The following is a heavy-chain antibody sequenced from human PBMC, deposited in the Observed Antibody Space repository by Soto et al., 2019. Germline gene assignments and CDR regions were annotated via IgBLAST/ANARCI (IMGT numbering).Heavy chain of an antibody. CDR3: ARESASYDSSGPTGD. J-gene: IGHJ4*02. CDR1: GYTFTSYY. V-gene: IGHV1-46*01. Sequence: QVQLVQSGAEVKKPGASVKVSCKASGYTFTSYYMHWVRQAPGQGLEWMGIINPSGGSTSYAQKFQGRVTMTRDTSTSTVYMELSSLRSEDTAVYYCARESASYDSSGPTGDWGQGTLVTVSS. D-gene: IGHD3-22*01. CDR2: INPSGGST.